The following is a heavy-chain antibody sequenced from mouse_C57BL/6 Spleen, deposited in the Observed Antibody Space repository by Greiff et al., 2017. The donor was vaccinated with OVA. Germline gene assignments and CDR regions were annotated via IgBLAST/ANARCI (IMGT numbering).Heavy chain of an antibody. V-gene: IGHV7-3*01. Sequence: VQLQESGGGLVQPGGSLSLSCAASGFTFTDYYMSWVRQPPGKALEWLGFIRNKANGYTTEYSASVKGRFTISRDNSQSILYLQMNALRAEDSATYYCARAYGYYAMDYWGQGTSVTVSS. CDR2: IRNKANGYTT. J-gene: IGHJ4*01. CDR1: GFTFTDYY. D-gene: IGHD1-1*01. CDR3: ARAYGYYAMDY.